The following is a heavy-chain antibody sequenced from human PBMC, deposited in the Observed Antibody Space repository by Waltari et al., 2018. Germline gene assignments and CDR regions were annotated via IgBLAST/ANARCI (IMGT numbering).Heavy chain of an antibody. CDR2: ISSSSSTI. D-gene: IGHD3-3*01. Sequence: EVQLVESGGGLVQPGGSLRLSCAASGFTFSSYSMNWVRPAPGTGLEWVSYISSSSSTIYYADSVKGRFNISRDNAKNSLYLQMNSLRAEDTAVYYCAREGILEWLFGPYYYYGMDVWGQGTTVTVSS. CDR3: AREGILEWLFGPYYYYGMDV. J-gene: IGHJ6*02. V-gene: IGHV3-48*01. CDR1: GFTFSSYS.